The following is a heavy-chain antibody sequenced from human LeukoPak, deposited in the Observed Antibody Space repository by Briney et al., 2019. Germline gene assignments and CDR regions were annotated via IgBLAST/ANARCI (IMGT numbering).Heavy chain of an antibody. D-gene: IGHD3-10*01. CDR1: GYTLTEVS. J-gene: IGHJ5*02. CDR2: FYPEEGET. Sequence: ASVSVSCKVSGYTLTEVSIHGGRQTPEKRRWCGLGFYPEEGETIYTQKLQGTVTMTEETSTDTAYMELSSLRSEDTAVYYCATVRINTMVRGVRVKGNWFDPWGPGTLVTVSS. CDR3: ATVRINTMVRGVRVKGNWFDP. V-gene: IGHV1-24*01.